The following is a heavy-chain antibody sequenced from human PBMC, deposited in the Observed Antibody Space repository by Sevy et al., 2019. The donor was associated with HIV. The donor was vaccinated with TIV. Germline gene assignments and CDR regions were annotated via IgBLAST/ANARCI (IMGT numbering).Heavy chain of an antibody. D-gene: IGHD6-19*01. CDR2: MNTNTGNT. Sequence: ASVKVSCKASGFNFASYDIYWVRQATGQGLEWMGWMNTNTGNTGFAQKFQGRVTMTRNTSITTAYMELSNLRSEDTAVYYCARVSGWHLRYGIDVWDQGTTVTVSS. CDR3: ARVSGWHLRYGIDV. J-gene: IGHJ6*02. V-gene: IGHV1-8*02. CDR1: GFNFASYD.